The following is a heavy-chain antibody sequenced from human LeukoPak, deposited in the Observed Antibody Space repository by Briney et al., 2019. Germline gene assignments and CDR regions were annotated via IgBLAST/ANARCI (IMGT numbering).Heavy chain of an antibody. J-gene: IGHJ6*02. CDR3: ARDPHIVATISGSYYYYYGMDV. V-gene: IGHV1-2*02. D-gene: IGHD5-12*01. Sequence: ASVKVSCKASGYTFTGYYLHWVRQAPGQGLEWMGWINPNSGGTNYAQKFQGRVTMTTDTTTSTAYMELRSLRSDDTAVYYCARDPHIVATISGSYYYYYGMDVWGQGTTVTVSS. CDR1: GYTFTGYY. CDR2: INPNSGGT.